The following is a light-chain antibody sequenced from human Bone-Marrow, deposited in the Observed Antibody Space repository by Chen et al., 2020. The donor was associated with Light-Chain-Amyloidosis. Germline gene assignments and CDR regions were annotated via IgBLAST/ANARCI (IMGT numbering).Light chain of an antibody. Sequence: YVLTQPPAVSVAPGQTARITCGGINIGSKTVFWYQQKPGQGPVLVVYDDSARPSGVSDRFSGSKSGNTATMTICRVEAGDEADYYCQLWESSYGPRVFGAGTKVTIV. CDR2: DDS. CDR3: QLWESSYGPRV. CDR1: NIGSKT. V-gene: IGLV3-21*02. J-gene: IGLJ1*01.